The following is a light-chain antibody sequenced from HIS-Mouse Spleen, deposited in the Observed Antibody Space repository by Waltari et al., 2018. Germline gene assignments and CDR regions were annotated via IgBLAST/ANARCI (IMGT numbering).Light chain of an antibody. CDR2: RNN. V-gene: IGLV1-47*01. CDR3: AAWDDSLSGPWV. Sequence: QSVLTQPPSASGTPGQRVTISCSGSSSNIGSNYVYWYQQLPGTAPKLLIYRNNPRPYGVPDRFSGSKSGTSASLAISGLRSEDEADYYCAAWDDSLSGPWVFGGGTKLTVL. J-gene: IGLJ3*02. CDR1: SSNIGSNY.